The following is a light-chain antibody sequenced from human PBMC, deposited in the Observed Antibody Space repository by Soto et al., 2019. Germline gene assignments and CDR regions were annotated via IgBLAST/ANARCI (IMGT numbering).Light chain of an antibody. J-gene: IGKJ1*01. CDR2: KAS. V-gene: IGKV1-5*03. Sequence: DIEMTQFSSTLSESVGDRVTITCRASQSISSWLAWYQQKPGKAPKLLIYKASSLESGVPSRFSGSGSGTEFTLTISSLQLDELATYYCQQYNSYPWTFGQGTKLDIK. CDR1: QSISSW. CDR3: QQYNSYPWT.